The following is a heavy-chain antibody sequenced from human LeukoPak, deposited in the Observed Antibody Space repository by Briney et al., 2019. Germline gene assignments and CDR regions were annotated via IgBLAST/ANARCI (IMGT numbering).Heavy chain of an antibody. CDR2: ISWNSGSI. Sequence: GGSLRLSCAASGFTFDDYAMHWVRQAPGKGLEWVSGISWNSGSIGYADSVKGRFTISRDNAKNTLYLQMNSLRAEDTAVYYCAKGLEIFAYFDYWGQGTLVTVSS. V-gene: IGHV3-9*01. J-gene: IGHJ4*02. CDR1: GFTFDDYA. D-gene: IGHD3-3*01. CDR3: AKGLEIFAYFDY.